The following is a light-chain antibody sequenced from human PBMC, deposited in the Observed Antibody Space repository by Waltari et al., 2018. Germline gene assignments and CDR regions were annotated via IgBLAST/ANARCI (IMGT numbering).Light chain of an antibody. J-gene: IGLJ2*01. Sequence: SYILTQAPSVAVAPGQTARIPCGGNNIGSKSVHWYQQKPGQAPVLVLYDNIDRPSGIPERFSCSNSRKMATLAISRVEAGDEADYYCQVWDSDLIFGGGTKLTVL. CDR3: QVWDSDLI. CDR2: DNI. CDR1: NIGSKS. V-gene: IGLV3-21*02.